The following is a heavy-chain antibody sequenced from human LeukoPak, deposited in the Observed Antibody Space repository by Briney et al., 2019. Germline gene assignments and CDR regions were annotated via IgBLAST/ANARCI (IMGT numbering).Heavy chain of an antibody. D-gene: IGHD2-15*01. Sequence: GGSLRLSCAASSFTFSSYWMSWVRQAPGKGLEWVANIKQDGSEKYYVDSVKGRFTISRDNAKNSLYLQMNSLRAEDTAVYYCAGGLVVVAATLGYWGQGTLVTVSS. V-gene: IGHV3-7*01. CDR3: AGGLVVVAATLGY. CDR1: SFTFSSYW. CDR2: IKQDGSEK. J-gene: IGHJ4*02.